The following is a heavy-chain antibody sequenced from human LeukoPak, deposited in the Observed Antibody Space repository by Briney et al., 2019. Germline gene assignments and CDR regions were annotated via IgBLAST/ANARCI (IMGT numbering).Heavy chain of an antibody. V-gene: IGHV4-4*07. J-gene: IGHJ4*02. CDR1: GGSISSYY. Sequence: SSETLSLTCTVSGGSISSYYWSWIRQPAGKGLEWIGRIYTTGSTNYNPSLKSRVTMSVDTSKNQFSLKLSSVTAADTAVYYCARQLAAAGTAGFDYWGQGTLVTVSS. CDR3: ARQLAAAGTAGFDY. CDR2: IYTTGST. D-gene: IGHD6-13*01.